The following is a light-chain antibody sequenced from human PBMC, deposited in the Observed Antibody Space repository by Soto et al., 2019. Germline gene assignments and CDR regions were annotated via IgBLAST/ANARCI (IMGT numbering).Light chain of an antibody. V-gene: IGKV3-11*01. CDR3: QQRYNWPPRT. J-gene: IGKJ4*01. CDR1: RTVGNF. CDR2: DAT. Sequence: EIVLTQSPATLSLSPGERATLSCRASRTVGNFLAWYQQKPGQAPSLLIYDATHRATGIPARFSGSGSWTDFTLTISSPEPDDVGVNYYQQRYNWPPRTFGGGTKVEIK.